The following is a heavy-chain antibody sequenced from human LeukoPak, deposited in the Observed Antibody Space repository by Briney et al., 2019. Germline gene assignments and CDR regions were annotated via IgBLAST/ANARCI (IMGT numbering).Heavy chain of an antibody. J-gene: IGHJ4*02. Sequence: GGSLRLSCAASGFTFSNYEMNWVRQAPGKGLERVSYVSRSDSTIYYADSVKGRFTISRDSAKNSLYLQMNSLRAEDTAVYYCARELVATNYFDYWGQGTLVTVSS. CDR1: GFTFSNYE. CDR2: VSRSDSTI. V-gene: IGHV3-48*03. D-gene: IGHD5-12*01. CDR3: ARELVATNYFDY.